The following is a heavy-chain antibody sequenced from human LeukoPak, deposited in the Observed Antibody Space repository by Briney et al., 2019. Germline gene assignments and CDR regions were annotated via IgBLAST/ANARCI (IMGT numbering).Heavy chain of an antibody. CDR1: GFTFSSYA. CDR2: ISYDGSNK. Sequence: PGGSLRLSCAASGFTFSSYAMHWVRQAPGKGLEWVAVISYDGSNKYYADSVKGRFTISRDNSKNTLYLQMNSLRAEDTAVYYCARVKYCSSTSCHPIFDYWGQGTLVTVSS. D-gene: IGHD2-2*01. J-gene: IGHJ4*02. CDR3: ARVKYCSSTSCHPIFDY. V-gene: IGHV3-30-3*01.